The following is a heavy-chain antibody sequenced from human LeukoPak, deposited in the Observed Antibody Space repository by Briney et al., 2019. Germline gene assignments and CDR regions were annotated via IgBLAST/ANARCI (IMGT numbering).Heavy chain of an antibody. CDR1: GFTFSTYA. Sequence: GRSLKLSCAASGFTFSTYAMSWVRQAPGKGLEWVSAIIGSDSNTYYADSVNGRFTISRDTSKNTIFLQMNSLRAEDTSVYYCAKDRAQQLVLDFWGEGALVTVSS. J-gene: IGHJ4*02. D-gene: IGHD6-13*01. CDR3: AKDRAQQLVLDF. V-gene: IGHV3-23*01. CDR2: IIGSDSNT.